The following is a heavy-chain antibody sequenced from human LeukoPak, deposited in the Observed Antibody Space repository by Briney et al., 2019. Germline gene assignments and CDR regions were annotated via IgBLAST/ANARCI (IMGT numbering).Heavy chain of an antibody. CDR2: ISSSGSTI. J-gene: IGHJ6*02. V-gene: IGHV3-11*01. CDR1: GFTFSDYY. CDR3: ARDVDTAMASHYYYYYGVDV. D-gene: IGHD5-18*01. Sequence: GGSLRLSCAASGFTFSDYYMSWIRQAPGKGLEWVSYISSSGSTIYYADSVKGRFTISRDNAKNSLYLQMNSLRAEDTAVYYCARDVDTAMASHYYYYYGVDVWGQGTTVTVSS.